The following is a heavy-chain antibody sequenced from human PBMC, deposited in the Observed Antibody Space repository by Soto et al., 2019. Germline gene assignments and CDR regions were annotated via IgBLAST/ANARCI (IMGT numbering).Heavy chain of an antibody. Sequence: PGGPQRLPWAVSGLNFRSHAMSWVRQAPGKGLEWVSAVSTSGDTTYYADSVKGRFTISRDNSKNTLYLQMNSLRAEDTAVYYCAKRQGDYWGQGTLVTVSS. V-gene: IGHV3-23*01. CDR2: VSTSGDTT. CDR1: GLNFRSHA. CDR3: AKRQGDY. J-gene: IGHJ4*02.